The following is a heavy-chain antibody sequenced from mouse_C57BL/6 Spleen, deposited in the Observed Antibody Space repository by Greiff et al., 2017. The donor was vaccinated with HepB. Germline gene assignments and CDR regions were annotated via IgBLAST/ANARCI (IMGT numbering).Heavy chain of an antibody. V-gene: IGHV1-81*01. CDR3: AREGYYGSSLAY. CDR2: IYPRSGNT. D-gene: IGHD1-1*01. CDR1: GYTFTSYG. Sequence: QVQLKESGAELARPGASVKLSCKASGYTFTSYGISWVKQRTGQGLEWIGEIYPRSGNTYYNEKFKGKATLTADKSSSTAYMELRSLTSEDSAVYFCAREGYYGSSLAYWGQGTLVTVSA. J-gene: IGHJ3*01.